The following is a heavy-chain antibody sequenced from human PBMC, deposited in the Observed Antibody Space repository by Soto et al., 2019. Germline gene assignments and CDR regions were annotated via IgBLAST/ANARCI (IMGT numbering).Heavy chain of an antibody. CDR3: AREVVSMGYNFFRFDP. CDR2: INTYRGNT. CDR1: GYTFSNYG. D-gene: IGHD3-22*01. Sequence: QVQLVQSGAEVKKPGASVKVSCKASGYTFSNYGIAWVRQAPGQGLEWVGWINTYRGNTNYAQKVQGRVTMTADTSTKTAYMELTSLRSDDTAVYFCAREVVSMGYNFFRFDPWGQGPLVTFSS. V-gene: IGHV1-18*01. J-gene: IGHJ5*02.